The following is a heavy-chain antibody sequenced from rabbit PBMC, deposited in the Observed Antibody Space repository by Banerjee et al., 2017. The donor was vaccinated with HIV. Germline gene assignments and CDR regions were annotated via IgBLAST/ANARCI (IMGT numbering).Heavy chain of an antibody. D-gene: IGHD4-2*01. V-gene: IGHV1S45*01. CDR3: AKTYGGSNEYVYFNL. CDR2: IYAGSSGST. Sequence: QEQLKETGGGLVQPGGSLTLTCTASGFSFSSSYYMCWVRQAPGKGLEWIACIYAGSSGSTWYASWAKGRFTISKTSSTTVTLQMTSLTAADTATYFCAKTYGGSNEYVYFNLWGPGTLVTVS. CDR1: GFSFSSSYY. J-gene: IGHJ4*01.